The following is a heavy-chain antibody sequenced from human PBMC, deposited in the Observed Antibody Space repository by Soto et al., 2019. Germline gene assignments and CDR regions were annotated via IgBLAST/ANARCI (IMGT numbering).Heavy chain of an antibody. CDR3: ASWGSSENFDY. D-gene: IGHD6-6*01. V-gene: IGHV1-69*01. Sequence: QVQLGQSGAEVKTPGSSVKVSCKASGGTFSSYAISWVRQAPGQGLEWMGGIIPIFGTANYAQKFQGRVTITADESTSTAYMELSSLRSEDTAVYYCASWGSSENFDYWGQGTLVTVSS. CDR2: IIPIFGTA. CDR1: GGTFSSYA. J-gene: IGHJ4*02.